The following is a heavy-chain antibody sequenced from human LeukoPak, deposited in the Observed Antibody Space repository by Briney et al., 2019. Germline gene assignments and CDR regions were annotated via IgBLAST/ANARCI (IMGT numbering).Heavy chain of an antibody. Sequence: GGSLRLSCAASGFTFSNYAMSWVRQAPGKGLEWVSAISGSGDNTYYADSVKGRFTVSRDNSKNTLYVQMKSLRAEDTAVYYCAKDFVVVPGNVDYFDYWGQGTLVTVSS. D-gene: IGHD2-21*02. CDR2: ISGSGDNT. V-gene: IGHV3-23*01. J-gene: IGHJ4*02. CDR1: GFTFSNYA. CDR3: AKDFVVVPGNVDYFDY.